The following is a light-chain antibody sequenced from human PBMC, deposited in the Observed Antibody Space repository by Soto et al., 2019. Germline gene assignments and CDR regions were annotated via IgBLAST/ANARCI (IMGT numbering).Light chain of an antibody. V-gene: IGKV1-9*01. J-gene: IGKJ2*01. CDR2: DAS. CDR1: QGISSY. Sequence: DIQLTQSPSFLSASVGDRVTITCRASQGISSYLAWDQQKPGKAPKLLIYDASSLESGVPSRFSGSGSGTEFTLTISSLQPDDFATYYCQQYNSYSRYTFGQGTKLEIK. CDR3: QQYNSYSRYT.